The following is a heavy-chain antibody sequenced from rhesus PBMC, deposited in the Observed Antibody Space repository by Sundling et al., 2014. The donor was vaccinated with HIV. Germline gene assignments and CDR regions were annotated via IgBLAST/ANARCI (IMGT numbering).Heavy chain of an antibody. CDR1: GFTFSSYG. Sequence: EVQLVESGGGLVQPGGSLRLSCAASGFTFSSYGMYWVRQAPGKGLEWISAISSGGGSTYYADSVKGRFTISRDNSKNTLSLQMNSLRAEDTAVYYCAKEPPRYSWNHFDYWGQGVLVTVSS. V-gene: IGHV3S42*01. J-gene: IGHJ4*01. CDR2: ISSGGGST. D-gene: IGHD1-1-1*01. CDR3: AKEPPRYSWNHFDY.